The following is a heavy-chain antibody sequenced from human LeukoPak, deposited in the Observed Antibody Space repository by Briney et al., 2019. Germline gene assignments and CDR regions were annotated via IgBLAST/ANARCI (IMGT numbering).Heavy chain of an antibody. D-gene: IGHD5-18*01. J-gene: IGHJ5*02. CDR1: GYSISSGYY. CDR2: IYYSGST. CDR3: ARGQGYSYGYSWFDP. Sequence: PSETLSLTCTVSGYSISSGYYWSWIRQPPGKGLEWIGYIYYSGSTNYNPSLKSRVTISVDTSKNQFSLKLSSVTAADTAVYYCARGQGYSYGYSWFDPWGQGTLVTVSS. V-gene: IGHV4-61*01.